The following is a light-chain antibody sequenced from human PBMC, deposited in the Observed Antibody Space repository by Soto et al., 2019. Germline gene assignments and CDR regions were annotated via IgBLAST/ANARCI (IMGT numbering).Light chain of an antibody. CDR2: KAS. Sequence: DIQMTQSPSTLSASVGDRVTITCRASQNIYIWLAWYQQKPGKAPRVVINKASTLESGVPSRFSGSGLGTEFTLTIDSLQPDDFAAYYCQHLNDYYVAFGEGTRVEVK. CDR1: QNIYIW. CDR3: QHLNDYYVA. J-gene: IGKJ4*02. V-gene: IGKV1-5*03.